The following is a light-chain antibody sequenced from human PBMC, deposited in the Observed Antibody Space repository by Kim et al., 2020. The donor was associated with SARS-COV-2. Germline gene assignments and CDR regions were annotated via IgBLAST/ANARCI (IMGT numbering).Light chain of an antibody. CDR2: DAS. CDR1: QTVNYNY. J-gene: IGKJ1*01. CDR3: QQYGRSAA. V-gene: IGKV3-20*01. Sequence: MSPGERDTRSCRASQTVNYNYLAWYQHKPGQAPRLLIHDASSRATGIPDRFSGSGSGTDFTLTISRLEPEDVAVYYCQQYGRSAAFGQGTKVDIK.